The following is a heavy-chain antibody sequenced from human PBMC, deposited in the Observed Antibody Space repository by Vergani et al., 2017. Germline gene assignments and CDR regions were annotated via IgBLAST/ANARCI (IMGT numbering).Heavy chain of an antibody. V-gene: IGHV4-59*01. CDR3: ASGSSSSPLYYYYGMDV. J-gene: IGHJ6*02. CDR1: GGSISSYY. Sequence: QVQLQESGPGLVKPSETLSLTCTVSGGSISSYYWSWIRQPPGKGLEWIGYIYSSGSPNYNPSLKSRVTISVDTSKNQFSLKLSSVTAADTAVYYCASGSSSSPLYYYYGMDVWGQGTTVTVSS. CDR2: IYSSGSP. D-gene: IGHD6-6*01.